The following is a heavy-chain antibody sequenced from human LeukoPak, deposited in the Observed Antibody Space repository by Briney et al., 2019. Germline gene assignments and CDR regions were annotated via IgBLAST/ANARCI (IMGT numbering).Heavy chain of an antibody. D-gene: IGHD1/OR15-1a*01. J-gene: IGHJ4*02. CDR3: ARDSGTTAGKAFDY. CDR2: IYSGGSP. V-gene: IGHV3-53*01. Sequence: GGSLRLSCAASGFTVSSNYMSWVRQAPGKGLEWVSVIYSGGSPYYADSVKGRFTISRDISQNTLYLQVHSLRAEDTAVYYCARDSGTTAGKAFDYWGQGTLVTVSS. CDR1: GFTVSSNY.